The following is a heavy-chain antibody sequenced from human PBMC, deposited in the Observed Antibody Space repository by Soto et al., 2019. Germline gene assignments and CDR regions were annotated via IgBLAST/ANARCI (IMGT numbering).Heavy chain of an antibody. J-gene: IGHJ4*02. CDR1: GGTSTIYT. V-gene: IGHV1-69*02. D-gene: IGHD3-3*02. CDR3: APDKYGAGRVGVHF. CDR2: IVPTLRIT. Sequence: QVQLVQSGAEVKKPGASLRVSCETSGGTSTIYTITWVRQAPGQGLQWMGRIVPTLRITNYAQEFQGRLTITADSSTSTAHIELTSLTSDDTAVYYCAPDKYGAGRVGVHFWGQGTLVTVSS.